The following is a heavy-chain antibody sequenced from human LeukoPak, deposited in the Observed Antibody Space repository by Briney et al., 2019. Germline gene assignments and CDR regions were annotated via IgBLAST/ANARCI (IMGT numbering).Heavy chain of an antibody. CDR2: IWSDGTGK. CDR3: ARDAERGFDYSNSLKY. D-gene: IGHD4-11*01. V-gene: IGHV3-33*08. Sequence: GGSLRLSCAASGFTYSHYGMHWVRQAPGKGLEWVAVIWSDGTGKYYSDAVKGRFTISRDNSRNTLDLQMDSLRGDDTAVYYCARDAERGFDYSNSLKYWGKGTLVTVSS. J-gene: IGHJ4*02. CDR1: GFTYSHYG.